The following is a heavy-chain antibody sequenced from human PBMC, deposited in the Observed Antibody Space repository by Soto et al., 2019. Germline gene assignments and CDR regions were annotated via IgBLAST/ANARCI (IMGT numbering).Heavy chain of an antibody. CDR2: NIPMFGTA. CDR1: GGTFSTYA. D-gene: IGHD5-18*01. J-gene: IGHJ4*02. Sequence: QVQLVQSGAEVKKPESSVKVSCKAPGGTFSTYAISWVRQAPGQGLEWMGGNIPMFGTANYAQRFQDRVTITADESTNTVFMELSSLRSDDTAVYFCASGIQLWLRRINNGYSGWGQGSLVTVSS. V-gene: IGHV1-69*12. CDR3: ASGIQLWLRRINNGYSG.